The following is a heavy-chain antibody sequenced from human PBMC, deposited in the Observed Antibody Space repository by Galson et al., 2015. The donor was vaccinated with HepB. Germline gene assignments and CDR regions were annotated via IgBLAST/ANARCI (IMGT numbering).Heavy chain of an antibody. Sequence: SVKVSCKASGYTFSTYSITWVRQAPGQGLEWMGWISPYNRDTKYARKFQGRVTMTTDTFTSTAYMELRSLRSDDTAVYYCARDHTVTTRNWFDPWGQGTLVTVSS. V-gene: IGHV1-18*01. CDR1: GYTFSTYS. D-gene: IGHD4-17*01. J-gene: IGHJ5*02. CDR3: ARDHTVTTRNWFDP. CDR2: ISPYNRDT.